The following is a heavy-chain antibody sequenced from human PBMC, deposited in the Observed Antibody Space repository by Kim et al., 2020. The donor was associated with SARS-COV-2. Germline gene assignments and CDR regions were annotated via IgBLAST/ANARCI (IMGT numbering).Heavy chain of an antibody. Sequence: GGSLRLSCAASGFTFSSFGMHWVRQAPGKGLEWVAVIWHDGGHKYYADSVKGRFTISRDNSKNTLYLQMNSLRAEDTAVYYCARVYSGTWSYFDQWGQGTLVTVSS. CDR2: IWHDGGHK. J-gene: IGHJ4*02. D-gene: IGHD2-15*01. V-gene: IGHV3-33*08. CDR1: GFTFSSFG. CDR3: ARVYSGTWSYFDQ.